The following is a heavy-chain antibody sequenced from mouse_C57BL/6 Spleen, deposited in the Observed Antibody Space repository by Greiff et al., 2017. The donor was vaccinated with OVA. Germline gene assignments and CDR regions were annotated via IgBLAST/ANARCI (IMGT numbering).Heavy chain of an antibody. Sequence: EVKLMESGGGLVQPGGSLKLSCAASGFTFSDYYMSWVRQTPEKRLEWVAYISNGGGSTYYPDTVKGRFTISRDNAKNTLYLRMSRLKSEDTAMYYCARHYYLHFDVWGTGTTVTVSS. V-gene: IGHV5-12*01. CDR3: ARHYYLHFDV. CDR2: ISNGGGST. D-gene: IGHD2-1*01. CDR1: GFTFSDYY. J-gene: IGHJ1*03.